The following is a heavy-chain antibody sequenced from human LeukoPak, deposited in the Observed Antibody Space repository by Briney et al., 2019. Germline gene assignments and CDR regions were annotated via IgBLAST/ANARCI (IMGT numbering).Heavy chain of an antibody. CDR3: AKIDAY. Sequence: GGSLRLSCAAAGFTFSTNWMHWLHQAPGKGLVWVSRINSDGSITNYADAVKGRLTISRDNAKNTLYLQMSRPRAEDTAVYYCAKIDAYWGQGTLVTLSS. J-gene: IGHJ4*02. V-gene: IGHV3-74*01. CDR1: GFTFSTNW. CDR2: INSDGSIT.